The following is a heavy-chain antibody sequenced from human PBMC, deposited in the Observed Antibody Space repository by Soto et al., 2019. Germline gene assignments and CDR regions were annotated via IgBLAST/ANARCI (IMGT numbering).Heavy chain of an antibody. J-gene: IGHJ4*02. CDR1: GYPFTSYG. CDR3: ARDSSSLTMVRGVIPFDY. V-gene: IGHV1-18*01. D-gene: IGHD3-10*01. CDR2: ISAYTGNT. Sequence: QVQLVQSGAEVKKPGASVKVSCKASGYPFTSYGISWVRQAPGQGLEWMGWISAYTGNTNYAQKLQGRVTMTTDTSTSTAYMELRSLRSDDTAVYYCARDSSSLTMVRGVIPFDYWGQGTLVTVSS.